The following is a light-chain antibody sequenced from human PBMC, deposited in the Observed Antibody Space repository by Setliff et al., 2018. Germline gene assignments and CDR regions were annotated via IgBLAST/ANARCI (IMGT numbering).Light chain of an antibody. J-gene: IGLJ3*02. CDR2: GVS. Sequence: QSALTQPASVSGSPGQSITISCTGTGSDIGASTYVSWYQQHPGKAAKLLIFGVSNRPSGVSNRFSASKSGNTASLAISGLQAKDEADYYCSSYTTDSTLVFGGGTKVTVL. CDR3: SSYTTDSTLV. V-gene: IGLV2-14*03. CDR1: GSDIGASTY.